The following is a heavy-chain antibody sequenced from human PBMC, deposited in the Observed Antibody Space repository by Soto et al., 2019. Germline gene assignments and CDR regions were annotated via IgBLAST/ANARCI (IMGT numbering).Heavy chain of an antibody. J-gene: IGHJ4*02. Sequence: EVQLVESGGGLVQPGGSLKLSCAASGFTFSGSAMHWVRQASGKGLEWVGRIRSKANSYATAYAASVKGRFTISRDDSKNTAYLQMNSLKTEDTAVYYCTSLDHVGYSSGWFGYWGQGTLGTVSS. V-gene: IGHV3-73*01. CDR2: IRSKANSYAT. CDR1: GFTFSGSA. CDR3: TSLDHVGYSSGWFGY. D-gene: IGHD6-19*01.